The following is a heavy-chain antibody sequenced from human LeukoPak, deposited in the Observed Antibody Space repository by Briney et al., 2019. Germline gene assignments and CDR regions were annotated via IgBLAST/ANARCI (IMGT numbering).Heavy chain of an antibody. V-gene: IGHV1-8*01. J-gene: IGHJ4*02. CDR3: ARDSGGGTYDFSD. CDR1: GYTFTSYD. Sequence: ASVKVSCKASGYTFTSYDINWVRQATGQGLEWMGWMNPNNDNTGYAQKFQGRVTMTRNTSISTAYMELISLRPEDTAVYYCARDSGGGTYDFSDWGQGTLVTVSS. D-gene: IGHD3-3*01. CDR2: MNPNNDNT.